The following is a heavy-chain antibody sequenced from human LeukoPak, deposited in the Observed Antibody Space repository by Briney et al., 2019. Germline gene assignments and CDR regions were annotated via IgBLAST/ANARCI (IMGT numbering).Heavy chain of an antibody. Sequence: GGSPRLSCAASGFTFSNAWMNWVRQAPGKGLEWVGRIKSKTDGGTTDYAAPVKGRFTISRDDSKDTLYLQMNSLKTEDTAVYYCTTDKYVAALFDYWGQGTLVTVSS. J-gene: IGHJ4*02. CDR3: TTDKYVAALFDY. CDR2: IKSKTDGGTT. V-gene: IGHV3-15*07. CDR1: GFTFSNAW. D-gene: IGHD6-19*01.